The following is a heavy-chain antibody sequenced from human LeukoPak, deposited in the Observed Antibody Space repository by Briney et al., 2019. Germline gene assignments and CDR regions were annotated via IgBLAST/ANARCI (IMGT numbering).Heavy chain of an antibody. CDR3: ARGLGYGSGPVDH. CDR2: IYSDGTT. Sequence: PGGSLRLSCAASGLTVSTNYMTWVRQAPGKGLEWVSVIYSDGTTYYADSVKGRFTISRDNSKNTVYLQMNSLRAEDTAVYYCARGLGYGSGPVDHWGQGTLVTRSS. CDR1: GLTVSTNY. D-gene: IGHD3-10*01. J-gene: IGHJ4*02. V-gene: IGHV3-53*01.